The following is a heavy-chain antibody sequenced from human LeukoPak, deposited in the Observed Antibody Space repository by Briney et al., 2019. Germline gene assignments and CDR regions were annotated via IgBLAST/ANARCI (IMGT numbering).Heavy chain of an antibody. Sequence: PGGSLRLSCAASGFTFSSYGTHWVRQAPGKGLEWVANIKKDGSEKYYVDSVKGRFTMSSDNAKNSLYLQMNSLRAEDTAVYYCARVPGLDYWGQGTLVTVSS. CDR1: GFTFSSYG. CDR2: IKKDGSEK. J-gene: IGHJ4*02. V-gene: IGHV3-7*01. CDR3: ARVPGLDY.